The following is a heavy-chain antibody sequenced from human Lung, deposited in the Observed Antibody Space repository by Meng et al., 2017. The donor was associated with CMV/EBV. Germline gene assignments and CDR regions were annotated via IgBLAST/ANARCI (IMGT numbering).Heavy chain of an antibody. J-gene: IGHJ5*02. Sequence: CTGSRGSSRSCGNNWGWVRQAPGKGREWIGSMSYGGSTFYNPSSKSRVSISIDVSKNQLSLSLSSVTAADTDVYYCARVWGGENWLDPWGQGILVTVSS. CDR1: RGSSRSCGNN. V-gene: IGHV4-39*07. D-gene: IGHD3-16*01. CDR3: ARVWGGENWLDP. CDR2: MSYGGST.